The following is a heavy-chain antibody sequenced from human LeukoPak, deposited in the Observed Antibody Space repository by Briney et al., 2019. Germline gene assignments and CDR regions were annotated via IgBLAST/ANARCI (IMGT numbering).Heavy chain of an antibody. CDR3: ARDHGPDYYDSSGYYSPFDY. V-gene: IGHV1-69*04. Sequence: SVKVSCKASGGTFSSYAISWVRQAPGQGLEWMGRIIPILGIANYAQKFQGRVTITADKSTGTAYMELSSLRSEDTAVYYCARDHGPDYYDSSGYYSPFDYWGQGTLVTVSS. D-gene: IGHD3-22*01. CDR2: IIPILGIA. CDR1: GGTFSSYA. J-gene: IGHJ4*02.